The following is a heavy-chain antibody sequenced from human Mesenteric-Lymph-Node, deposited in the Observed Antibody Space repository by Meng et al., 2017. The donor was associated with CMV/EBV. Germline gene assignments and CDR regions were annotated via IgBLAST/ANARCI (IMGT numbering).Heavy chain of an antibody. V-gene: IGHV4-59*01. CDR3: AREGYYDFSYGMDV. D-gene: IGHD3/OR15-3a*01. CDR2: IYYSGST. Sequence: SETLSLTCTVSGGSISSYYWSWIRQPPGKGLEWIGYIYYSGSTNYNPSLKSRVTISVDRSKNQFSLKLNSVTAADTAVYYCAREGYYDFSYGMDVWGQGTTVTVSS. J-gene: IGHJ6*02. CDR1: GGSISSYY.